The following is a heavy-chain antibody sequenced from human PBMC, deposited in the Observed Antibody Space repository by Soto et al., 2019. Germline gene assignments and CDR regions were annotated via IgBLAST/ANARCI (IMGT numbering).Heavy chain of an antibody. D-gene: IGHD3-10*01. CDR2: INHSGST. V-gene: IGHV4-34*01. CDR1: VGSFSGYY. Sequence: SETLSLTCAVYVGSFSGYYWSWIRQPPGKGLEWIGEINHSGSTNYNPSLKSRVTISVDTSKNQFSLKLSSVTAADTAVYYCARTMVRGVIMLYYYGMDVWGQGTTVTVSS. J-gene: IGHJ6*02. CDR3: ARTMVRGVIMLYYYGMDV.